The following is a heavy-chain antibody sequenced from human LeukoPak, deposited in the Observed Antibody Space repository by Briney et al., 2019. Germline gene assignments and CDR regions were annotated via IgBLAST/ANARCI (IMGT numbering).Heavy chain of an antibody. CDR1: GFTFSSYS. D-gene: IGHD6-19*01. V-gene: IGHV3-48*01. CDR2: ISSSSSTI. CDR3: ALDVYSNGLQFDY. J-gene: IGHJ4*02. Sequence: PGGSLRLSCAASGFTFSSYSMNWVRQAPGKGLEWVSYISSSSSTIYYADSVKGRFTISRDNAKNSLYLQMNSLRAEDTAVYYCALDVYSNGLQFDYWGQGTLVTVSS.